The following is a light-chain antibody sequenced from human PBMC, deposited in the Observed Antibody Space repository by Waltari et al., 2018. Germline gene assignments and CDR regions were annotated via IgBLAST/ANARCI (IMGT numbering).Light chain of an antibody. Sequence: QSALTQPRPVSGSPGQSVTISCIGTSSDVGGYNYVSWYQHHAGKAPKVIIYDITKRPSGGPDRFSGSEAGNTASLTISGLQAEDEADYYCCSYAGSYSLLVFGGGTKLTVL. V-gene: IGLV2-11*01. CDR3: CSYAGSYSLLV. CDR2: DIT. CDR1: SSDVGGYNY. J-gene: IGLJ2*01.